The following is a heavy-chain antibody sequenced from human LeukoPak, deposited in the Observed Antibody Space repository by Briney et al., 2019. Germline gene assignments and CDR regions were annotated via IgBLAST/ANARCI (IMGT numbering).Heavy chain of an antibody. CDR3: ARVTPLDYYMDV. V-gene: IGHV3-53*01. CDR1: GFTVSSNY. CDR2: IYSGGST. J-gene: IGHJ6*03. Sequence: GGSLRLSCAASGFTVSSNYMSWVRQAPGKGLEWVSVIYSGGSTYYADSVKGRFTISRDNSKNTLYLQMNSLRAEDTAVYYCARVTPLDYYMDVWGKGTTVTVSS.